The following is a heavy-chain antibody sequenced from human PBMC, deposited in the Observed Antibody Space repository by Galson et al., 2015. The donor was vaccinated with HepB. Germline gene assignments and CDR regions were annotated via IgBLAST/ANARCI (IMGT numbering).Heavy chain of an antibody. Sequence: SVKVSCKASGYTFTSYGISWVRQAPGQGLEWMGWISAYNGNTNYAQKLQGRVTMTTDTSTSTAYMELSSLRSEDTAVYYCARVPWRAAAGIPKPTYLGAFDIWGQGTMVTVSS. CDR2: ISAYNGNT. D-gene: IGHD6-13*01. CDR1: GYTFTSYG. V-gene: IGHV1-18*01. CDR3: ARVPWRAAAGIPKPTYLGAFDI. J-gene: IGHJ3*02.